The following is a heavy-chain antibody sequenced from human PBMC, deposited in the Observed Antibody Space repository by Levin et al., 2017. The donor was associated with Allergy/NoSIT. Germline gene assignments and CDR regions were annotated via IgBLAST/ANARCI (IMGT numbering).Heavy chain of an antibody. Sequence: GGSLRLSCAASGFTFSTYAMHWVRQAPGKGLEWVAFISYDGSDKYYAESVKGRFAISRDDSKNTLYLQMSSLRAEDTAAYYCAKEGPGRDFDYWGQGTLVAVSS. D-gene: IGHD1-14*01. CDR2: ISYDGSDK. V-gene: IGHV3-30*18. J-gene: IGHJ4*02. CDR1: GFTFSTYA. CDR3: AKEGPGRDFDY.